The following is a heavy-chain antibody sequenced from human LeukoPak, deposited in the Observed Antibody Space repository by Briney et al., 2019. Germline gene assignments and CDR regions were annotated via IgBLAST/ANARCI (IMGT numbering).Heavy chain of an antibody. J-gene: IGHJ4*02. V-gene: IGHV3-43*01. D-gene: IGHD3-10*01. Sequence: GGSLRLSCAASGFTFDDYTMHWVRQAPGKGLEWVSLISWDGGSTYYADSVKGRFTISRDNRKNSLYLQMNSLRTEDTALYYCAKDILGRRGGYWGQGTLVTVSS. CDR2: ISWDGGST. CDR3: AKDILGRRGGY. CDR1: GFTFDDYT.